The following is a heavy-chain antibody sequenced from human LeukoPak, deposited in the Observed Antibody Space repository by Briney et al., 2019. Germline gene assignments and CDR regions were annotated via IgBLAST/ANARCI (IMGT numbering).Heavy chain of an antibody. J-gene: IGHJ4*02. CDR3: AREGYSSSFGY. CDR1: GFTVNSNY. Sequence: GGSLRLSCAASGFTVNSNYMSWVRQAPGEGLEWVSVIYSGSGTYHADSVKGRFTISRDNSKNTLYLQMNSLRAEDTAVYYCAREGYSSSFGYWGQGTLVTVSS. D-gene: IGHD6-13*01. V-gene: IGHV3-53*01. CDR2: IYSGSGT.